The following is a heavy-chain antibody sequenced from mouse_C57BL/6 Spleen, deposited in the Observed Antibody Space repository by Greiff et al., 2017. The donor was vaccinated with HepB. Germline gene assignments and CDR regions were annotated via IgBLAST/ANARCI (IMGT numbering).Heavy chain of an antibody. CDR3: ARSGGRSHWYFDV. Sequence: QVTLKVSGPGILQSSQTLSLTCSFSGFSLSTSGMGVSWIRQPSGKGLEWLAHIYLDDDKRYNPSLKSRLTLSKDTSRNQVFLKITSGDTAVTATYYGARSGGRSHWYFDVWGTGTTVTVSS. J-gene: IGHJ1*03. V-gene: IGHV8-12*01. CDR1: GFSLSTSGMG. CDR2: IYLDDDK. D-gene: IGHD1-1*01.